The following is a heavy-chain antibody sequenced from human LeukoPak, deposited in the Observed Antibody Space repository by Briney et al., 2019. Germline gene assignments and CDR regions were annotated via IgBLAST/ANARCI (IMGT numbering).Heavy chain of an antibody. V-gene: IGHV4-61*02. CDR1: GGSINSGDYY. J-gene: IGHJ6*03. CDR3: ARDTTYCSSTSCYFGTDYYYYTDV. D-gene: IGHD2-2*01. CDR2: IYTSGST. Sequence: PSETLSLTCTVSGGSINSGDYYWSWIRQPAGKGLEWIGRIYTSGSTNYNPSLKSRVTISVDTSKNQFSLKLSSVTAADTAVYYCARDTTYCSSTSCYFGTDYYYYTDVWGKGTTVTVSS.